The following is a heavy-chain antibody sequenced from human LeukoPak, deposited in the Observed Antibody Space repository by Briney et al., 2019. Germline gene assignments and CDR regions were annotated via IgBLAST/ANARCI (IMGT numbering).Heavy chain of an antibody. CDR3: ASDHGDYAGLRY. J-gene: IGHJ4*02. CDR1: GHTFTSYY. D-gene: IGHD4-17*01. V-gene: IGHV1-46*01. Sequence: ASVKVSCKASGHTFTSYYMHWVRQAPGQGLEWMGIINPSGGSTSYAQKFQGRVTMTRDMSTSTVYMELSSLRSEDTAVYYCASDHGDYAGLRYWGQGTLVTVSS. CDR2: INPSGGST.